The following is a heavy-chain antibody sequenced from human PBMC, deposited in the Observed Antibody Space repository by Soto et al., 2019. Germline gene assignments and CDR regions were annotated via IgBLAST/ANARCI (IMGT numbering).Heavy chain of an antibody. CDR2: IIPIFGTA. CDR1: GGTFSSDA. CDR3: AREGRWLQSNFDY. J-gene: IGHJ4*02. Sequence: SVKVSWKASGGTFSSDAISWVRQAPGQGLEWMGGIIPIFGTANYAQKFQGRVTITADESTSTAYMELSSLRSEDTAVYYCAREGRWLQSNFDYWGQGTLVTVSS. V-gene: IGHV1-69*13. D-gene: IGHD5-12*01.